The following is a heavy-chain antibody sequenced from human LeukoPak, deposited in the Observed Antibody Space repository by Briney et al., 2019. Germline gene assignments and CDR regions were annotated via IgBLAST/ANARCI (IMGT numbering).Heavy chain of an antibody. CDR2: ISGSSASI. CDR3: AQTPSGGY. Sequence: PGGSLRLSCVASGFTFSSYAMSWVRQSAGKGLDWVSSISGSSASIYYADSVRGRFTVSRDNSKNTLYLHMNSLRAEDTAVYYCAQTPSGGYWGQGTLVTVSS. J-gene: IGHJ4*02. CDR1: GFTFSSYA. V-gene: IGHV3-23*01. D-gene: IGHD6-25*01.